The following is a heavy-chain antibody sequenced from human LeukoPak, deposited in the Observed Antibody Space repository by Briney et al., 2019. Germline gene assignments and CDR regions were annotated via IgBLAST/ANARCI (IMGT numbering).Heavy chain of an antibody. CDR3: ARDVTYYYDSSLDAFDI. CDR1: GFTFDDYG. D-gene: IGHD3-22*01. Sequence: GGSLRLSCAASGFTFDDYGMHWVRQAPGKGLEWVSGISWNSGSIGYADSVKGRFTISRDNAKKSLYLQMNSLRAEDTAVYYCARDVTYYYDSSLDAFDIWGQGTMVTVSS. J-gene: IGHJ3*02. CDR2: ISWNSGSI. V-gene: IGHV3-9*01.